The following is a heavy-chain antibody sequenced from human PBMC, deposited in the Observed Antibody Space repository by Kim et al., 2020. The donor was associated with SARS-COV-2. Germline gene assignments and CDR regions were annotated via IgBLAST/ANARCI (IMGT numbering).Heavy chain of an antibody. Sequence: SVKVSCKASGGTFSSYAISWVRQAPGQGLEWMGGIIPIFGTANYAQKFQGRVTITADKSTSTAYMELSSLRSEDTAVYYCARGISHFYSSATSTLDYWGQGTLVTVSS. J-gene: IGHJ4*02. CDR1: GGTFSSYA. CDR2: IIPIFGTA. CDR3: ARGISHFYSSATSTLDY. D-gene: IGHD3-3*02. V-gene: IGHV1-69*06.